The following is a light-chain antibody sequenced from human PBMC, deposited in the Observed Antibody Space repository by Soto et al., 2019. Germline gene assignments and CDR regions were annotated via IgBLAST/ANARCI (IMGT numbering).Light chain of an antibody. V-gene: IGKV3-20*01. CDR1: QSVSSSY. J-gene: IGKJ1*01. Sequence: EIVLTQSPGTLSLSPGGRATLSCRASQSVSSSYLARYQQKPGQAPRLLIYGASRRATGIPDRFSGSGSGTDFTLTISRLEPEDFAVYYCQQYGSSPQTFGQGTKVEIK. CDR2: GAS. CDR3: QQYGSSPQT.